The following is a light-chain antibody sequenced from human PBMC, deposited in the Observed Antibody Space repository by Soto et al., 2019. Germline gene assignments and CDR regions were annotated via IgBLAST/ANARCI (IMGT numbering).Light chain of an antibody. CDR1: SGHSSYA. Sequence: QPVLTQSPSASASLGASVKLTCTLSSGHSSYAIAWHQQQPEKGPRYLMKLNSDGSHNKGDGIPDRFSGSSSGAERYLTISSRQSEDEADYYCQTWDTCLSVVFGGGTKLTVL. CDR2: LNSDGSH. CDR3: QTWDTCLSVV. V-gene: IGLV4-69*01. J-gene: IGLJ2*01.